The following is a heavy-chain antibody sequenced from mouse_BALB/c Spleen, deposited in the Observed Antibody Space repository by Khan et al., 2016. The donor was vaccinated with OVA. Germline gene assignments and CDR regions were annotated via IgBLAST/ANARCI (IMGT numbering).Heavy chain of an antibody. CDR2: IHPSDSET. V-gene: IGHV1-61*01. CDR3: ARGAYYIRFDV. CDR1: AYSFTSYW. D-gene: IGHD2-12*01. J-gene: IGHJ1*01. Sequence: VQLQESGAELVRPGASVKLSSKASAYSFTSYWRNWVKQRPGQGLDWIGMIHPSDSETRLNQKFKDKATLTVDKSSSTAYMQLSSPTSADSAVYYCARGAYYIRFDVWGAGTTVTVSS.